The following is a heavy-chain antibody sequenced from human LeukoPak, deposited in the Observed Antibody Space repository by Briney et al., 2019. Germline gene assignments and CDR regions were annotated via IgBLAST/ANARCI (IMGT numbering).Heavy chain of an antibody. CDR2: INAGNGNT. D-gene: IGHD5-24*01. J-gene: IGHJ4*02. CDR3: ARMRDGYKKDGAS. Sequence: GASVKVSCKASEYTFTDYAINWVRQAPGQRLEWMGWINAGNGNTKYSQRFQGRVTITRDTSASTAYMELSSLRSEDTAVYYCARMRDGYKKDGASWGQGTLVTVSS. V-gene: IGHV1-3*01. CDR1: EYTFTDYA.